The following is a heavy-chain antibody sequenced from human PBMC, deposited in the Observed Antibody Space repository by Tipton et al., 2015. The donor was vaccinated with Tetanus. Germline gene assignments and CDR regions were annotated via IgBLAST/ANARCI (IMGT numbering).Heavy chain of an antibody. CDR1: GYTFTGFY. J-gene: IGHJ4*02. V-gene: IGHV1-2*02. D-gene: IGHD3-3*01. CDR2: ILPKSGDT. CDR3: ARWSLRTGVLEWHFVC. Sequence: QSGAEVKKPGASVKVSCKAFGYTFTGFYLHWVRQAPGQGLEWMGWILPKSGDTKFAQKFQGRVTMTRDTSLSAAYLEVNRLRSDDTAVYYCARWSLRTGVLEWHFVCWGQGTPVTVYS.